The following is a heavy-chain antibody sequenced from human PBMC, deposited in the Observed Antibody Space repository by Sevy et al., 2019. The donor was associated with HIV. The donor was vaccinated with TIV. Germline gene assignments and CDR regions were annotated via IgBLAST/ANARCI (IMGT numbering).Heavy chain of an antibody. CDR2: ISSGGSTI. J-gene: IGHJ3*02. CDR3: ARDMSAYTRNWNHEDSDAFDI. D-gene: IGHD1-1*01. CDR1: GFTFSDYY. V-gene: IGHV3-11*01. Sequence: GGSLRLSCAASGFTFSDYYMSWIRQAPGKGLECVSYISSGGSTIYYADSVKGRFAISRDNAKNSLYLQMNSLRAEDTAVYYCARDMSAYTRNWNHEDSDAFDIWGQGTSVTVSS.